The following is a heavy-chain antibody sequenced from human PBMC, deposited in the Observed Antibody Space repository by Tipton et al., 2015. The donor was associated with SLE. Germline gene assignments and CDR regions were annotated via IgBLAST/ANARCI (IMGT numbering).Heavy chain of an antibody. CDR2: VSYDGNT. CDR3: ARHQPLRGGSYAFWSGLLFFDY. J-gene: IGHJ4*02. CDR1: GDSISSSTYS. V-gene: IGHV4-39*01. D-gene: IGHD3/OR15-3a*01. Sequence: TLSLTCFVSGDSISSSTYSWDWIRQPQGKGLEWIWSVSYDGNTHRKPSLMSRVTLSVDTSENQSSLKLTSVTAADTAVYYCARHQPLRGGSYAFWSGLLFFDYWGQGALVTVSS.